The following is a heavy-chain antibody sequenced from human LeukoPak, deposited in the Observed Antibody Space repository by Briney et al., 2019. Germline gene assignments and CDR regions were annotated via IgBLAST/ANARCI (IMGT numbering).Heavy chain of an antibody. CDR3: ARVPGRITIFGVVTKSSWFDP. Sequence: PSETLSLTCAVYGGSFSGYYWSWIRQPPGKGLEWIGEINHSGSTNYYPSLKSRVTISVDTSKNQFSLKLSSVTAADTAVYYCARVPGRITIFGVVTKSSWFDPWGQGTLVTVSS. CDR1: GGSFSGYY. V-gene: IGHV4-34*01. D-gene: IGHD3-3*01. J-gene: IGHJ5*02. CDR2: INHSGST.